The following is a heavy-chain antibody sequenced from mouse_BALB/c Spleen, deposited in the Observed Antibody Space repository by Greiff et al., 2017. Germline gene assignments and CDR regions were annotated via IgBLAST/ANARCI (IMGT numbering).Heavy chain of an antibody. CDR1: GYSITSDYA. D-gene: IGHD2-3*01. CDR2: ISYSGST. J-gene: IGHJ2*01. CDR3: ARRGDGQYYFDY. Sequence: EVQLVESGPGLVKPSQSLSLTCTVTGYSITSDYAWNWIRQFPGNKLEWMGYISYSGSTSYNPSLKSRISITRDTSKNQFFLQLNSVTTEDTATYYCARRGDGQYYFDYWGQGTTLTVSS. V-gene: IGHV3-2*02.